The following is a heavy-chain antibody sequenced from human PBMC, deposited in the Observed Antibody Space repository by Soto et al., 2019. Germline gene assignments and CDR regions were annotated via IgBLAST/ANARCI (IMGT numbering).Heavy chain of an antibody. CDR1: GFTFSSYS. CDR2: ISSSSSTT. D-gene: IGHD2-2*01. Sequence: PGGSLRLSCAASGFTFSSYSMNWVRQAPGKGLEWVSYISSSSSTTYYADSVKGRFTISRDNAKNSLYLQMNSLRAEDTAVYYCAKDAIVLVPAATVFFSDYWGQGTLVTVSS. J-gene: IGHJ4*02. CDR3: AKDAIVLVPAATVFFSDY. V-gene: IGHV3-48*04.